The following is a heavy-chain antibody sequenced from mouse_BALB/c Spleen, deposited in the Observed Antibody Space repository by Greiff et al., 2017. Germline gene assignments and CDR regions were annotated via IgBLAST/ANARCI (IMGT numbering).Heavy chain of an antibody. CDR2: IDPANGNT. Sequence: VQLQQSGAELVKPGASVKLSCTASGFNIKDTYMHWVKQRPEQGLEWIGRIDPANGNTIYDPKFQGKASITADTSSNTAYLQLSSLTSEDTAVYYCARERYSYAMDYWGQGTSVTVSS. J-gene: IGHJ4*01. CDR3: ARERYSYAMDY. V-gene: IGHV14-3*02. CDR1: GFNIKDTY. D-gene: IGHD2-14*01.